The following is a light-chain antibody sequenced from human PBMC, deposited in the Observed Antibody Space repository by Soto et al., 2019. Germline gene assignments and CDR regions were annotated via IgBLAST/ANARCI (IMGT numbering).Light chain of an antibody. CDR1: QDISNS. Sequence: DIQMTQSPSSLSASVGDRVTITCRASQDISNSLAWYQQKPGKVPKVLIYAASILQSGVPARFSGSGSGTDSTLTNSSLQPEDVATYYCQKYNSAPLTFGRGTKVEI. CDR2: AAS. V-gene: IGKV1-27*01. CDR3: QKYNSAPLT. J-gene: IGKJ4*01.